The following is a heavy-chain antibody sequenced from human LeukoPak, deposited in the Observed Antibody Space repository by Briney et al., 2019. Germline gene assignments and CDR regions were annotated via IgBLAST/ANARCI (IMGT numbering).Heavy chain of an antibody. CDR1: GFTFSSDA. CDR3: ARDLSPSDYYDSSGYYP. V-gene: IGHV3-23*01. CDR2: ISGGGT. D-gene: IGHD3-22*01. J-gene: IGHJ5*02. Sequence: QPGGSLRLSCAASGFTFSSDAMSWVRQAPGKGLEWVSAISGGGTYYAGSVKGRFTISRDNAKNSLYLQMNSPRAEDTALYYCARDLSPSDYYDSSGYYPWGQGTLVTVSS.